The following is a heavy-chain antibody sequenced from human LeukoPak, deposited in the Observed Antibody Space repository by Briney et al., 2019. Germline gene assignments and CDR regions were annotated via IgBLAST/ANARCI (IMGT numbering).Heavy chain of an antibody. CDR2: TYYRSKWNS. CDR1: GDSVSGNSAS. Sequence: PSQTLSLACAISGDSVSGNSASWNWMRQSPSRGLEWLGRTYYRSKWNSDYAVSVKSRITINPDTSKNQFSLHLESVTPEDTAVYYCARDADNSYEWGPFDPWGQGTLVTVSS. D-gene: IGHD1-1*01. J-gene: IGHJ5*02. V-gene: IGHV6-1*01. CDR3: ARDADNSYEWGPFDP.